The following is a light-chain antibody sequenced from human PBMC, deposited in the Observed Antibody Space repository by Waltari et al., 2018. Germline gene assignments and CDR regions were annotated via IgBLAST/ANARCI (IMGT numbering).Light chain of an antibody. CDR3: YAYAGTRGV. J-gene: IGLJ1*01. V-gene: IGLV2-23*01. CDR2: EAN. CDR1: SSDIASYNL. Sequence: QSALTQPASVSGSPGQSITISCTGTSSDIASYNLVSWYQHRPGKAPKLIIYEANKRPSGVSSRCSGSKSGNTASLTISGPQAEDEANYYCYAYAGTRGVFGTGTKVTVL.